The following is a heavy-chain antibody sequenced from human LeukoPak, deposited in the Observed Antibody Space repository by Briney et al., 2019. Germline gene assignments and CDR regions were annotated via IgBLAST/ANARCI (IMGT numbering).Heavy chain of an antibody. D-gene: IGHD2-21*02. V-gene: IGHV3-7*01. CDR3: ARLGGDCYY. Sequence: PGGSLRLSCAPSGFSFSSYGMTWVRQAPGKGLEWVANIKDDGSEKYYVDSVKGRFTISRDNAKNSLYLQMSSLRVEDTAVYYCARLGGDCYYWGQGTLVTVSS. CDR2: IKDDGSEK. CDR1: GFSFSSYG. J-gene: IGHJ4*02.